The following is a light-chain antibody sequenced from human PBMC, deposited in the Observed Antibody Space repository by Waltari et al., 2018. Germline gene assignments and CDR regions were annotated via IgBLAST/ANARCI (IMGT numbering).Light chain of an antibody. CDR3: FLSYSGTRWL. CDR1: TAAVTSGHY. V-gene: IGLV7-46*01. CDR2: DTS. Sequence: QAVVTQEPSLTVSPGGTVTLTCASSTAAVTSGHYPYWFHQKPGQAPRTLIYDTSIKHSWTPARCSGSLLGGKAALTLSGAQPEDEADYYCFLSYSGTRWLFGGGTKLTVL. J-gene: IGLJ3*02.